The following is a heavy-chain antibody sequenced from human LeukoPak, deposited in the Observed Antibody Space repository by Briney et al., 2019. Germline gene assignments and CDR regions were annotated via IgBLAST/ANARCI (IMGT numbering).Heavy chain of an antibody. CDR3: ARAPHYNIFTGDRLFDY. CDR1: GYTFTSYD. CDR2: INPNSDVT. J-gene: IGHJ4*02. D-gene: IGHD3-9*01. Sequence: GASVKVSCKASGYTFTSYDINWVRQATGQGLEWMGWINPNSDVTKYAQKFQARVTMTRDTSINTLYMELSRLKSDDTAIYYCARAPHYNIFTGDRLFDYWGQGTLVTVSS. V-gene: IGHV1-2*02.